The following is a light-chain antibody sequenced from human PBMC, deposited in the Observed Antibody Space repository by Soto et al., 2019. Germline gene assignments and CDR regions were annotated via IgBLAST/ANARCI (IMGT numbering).Light chain of an antibody. V-gene: IGKV2-30*01. CDR1: QSLVYSDGNTY. J-gene: IGKJ3*01. CDR3: MLGTHWPHT. CDR2: KVS. Sequence: DVVMTQSPLSLPVTLGQPASISCRSSQSLVYSDGNTYLSWFQQRPGQSPRRLIYKVSNRDSGVPDRFSGSGSGTDFTLKISKVEAEDVGVYYCMLGTHWPHTFGPGTKVDIK.